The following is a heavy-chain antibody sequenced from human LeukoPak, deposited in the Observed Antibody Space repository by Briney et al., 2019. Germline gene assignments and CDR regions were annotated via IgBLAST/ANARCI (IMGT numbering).Heavy chain of an antibody. V-gene: IGHV3-7*01. J-gene: IGHJ4*02. Sequence: PGGSLRLSCAASGFTFSSYWMSWVRQAPGKGLEWVANIKQDGSEKYYVDSVKGRFTISRDNAKSSLYLQMNSLRAEDTAVYYCARGVVRYGDYFDYWGQGTLVTVSS. CDR2: IKQDGSEK. D-gene: IGHD4-17*01. CDR3: ARGVVRYGDYFDY. CDR1: GFTFSSYW.